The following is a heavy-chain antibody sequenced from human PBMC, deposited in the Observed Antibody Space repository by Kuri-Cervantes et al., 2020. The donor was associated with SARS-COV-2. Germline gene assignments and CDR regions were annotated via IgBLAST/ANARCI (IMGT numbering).Heavy chain of an antibody. CDR1: GFTFSSYG. D-gene: IGHD2-15*01. J-gene: IGHJ4*02. CDR3: TTDLTPCRADY. CDR2: IKSKTDGGTT. Sequence: GESLKIPLSASGFTFSSYGMHWVRQAPGKGLEWVGRIKSKTDGGTTDYAAPVKGRFTISRDDSKNTLYLQMNLQKTEDTAVYYCTTDLTPCRADYWGQGTLVTVSS. V-gene: IGHV3-15*01.